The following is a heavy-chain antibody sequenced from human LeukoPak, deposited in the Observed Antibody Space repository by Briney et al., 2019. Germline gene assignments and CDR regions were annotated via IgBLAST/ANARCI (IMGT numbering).Heavy chain of an antibody. V-gene: IGHV4-39*07. J-gene: IGHJ4*02. Sequence: PSETLSLTCTVSGGSISSSSYYWGWIRQPPGKGLEWIGSIYYSGSTYYNPSLKSRFTISVDTSKNQFSLKLSSVTAAHTAAYYCASYEGWLLPHYFDYWGQGTLLTVPS. CDR3: ASYEGWLLPHYFDY. CDR2: IYYSGST. CDR1: GGSISSSSYY. D-gene: IGHD3-22*01.